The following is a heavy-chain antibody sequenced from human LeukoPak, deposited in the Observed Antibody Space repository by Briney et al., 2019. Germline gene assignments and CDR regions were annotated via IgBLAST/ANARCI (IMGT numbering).Heavy chain of an antibody. Sequence: AGGSLRLSRVGSGFTFRRHWVNWVRQSPRKGLEWVANIKPDGIDKYYVDSARGRFAVSRDNAKNPAFLQMNSLRAEDTAIYYCATISAQTFDIWGQGTLVSVSS. CDR3: ATISAQTFDI. J-gene: IGHJ3*02. CDR2: IKPDGIDK. CDR1: GFTFRRHW. V-gene: IGHV3-7*01. D-gene: IGHD5-24*01.